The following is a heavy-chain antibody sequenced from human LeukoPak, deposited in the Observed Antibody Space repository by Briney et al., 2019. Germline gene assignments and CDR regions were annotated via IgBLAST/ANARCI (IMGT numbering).Heavy chain of an antibody. J-gene: IGHJ3*02. Sequence: SETLSLTCTVSGGSISSGGYYWSWIRQPPGKGLEWIGYIYHSGSTYYNPSLKSRVTISVDRSKNQFSLKLSSVTAADTAVYYCARLEGGSYSRDAFDIWGQGTMVTVSS. CDR2: IYHSGST. CDR3: ARLEGGSYSRDAFDI. V-gene: IGHV4-30-2*01. CDR1: GGSISSGGYY. D-gene: IGHD1-26*01.